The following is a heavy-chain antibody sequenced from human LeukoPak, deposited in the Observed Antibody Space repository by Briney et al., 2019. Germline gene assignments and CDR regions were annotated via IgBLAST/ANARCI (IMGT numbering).Heavy chain of an antibody. J-gene: IGHJ4*02. D-gene: IGHD3-22*01. CDR1: GDSISNLY. CDR3: ARGNTGGYYQNDY. CDR2: INYNGVT. Sequence: KPSETLFLTCNVSGDSISNLYWNWIRQSPGKGLEWIGYINYNGVTNYNPSLKTRVTISTDTSKNQFSLKVTPVTAADTAMYYCARGNTGGYYQNDYWGQGTLVTVSS. V-gene: IGHV4-59*11.